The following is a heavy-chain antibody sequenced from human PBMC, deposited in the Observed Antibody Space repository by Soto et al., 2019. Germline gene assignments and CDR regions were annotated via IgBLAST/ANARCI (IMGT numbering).Heavy chain of an antibody. Sequence: GGSLRLSCAASGFTFSDHYMSWVRQAPGKGLEWVSAISGSGGSTYYADSVKGRFTISRDNSKNTLYLQMNSLRAEDTAVYYCAKDRRSGTDIVVVPAAPSGFDPWGQGTLVTVSS. CDR2: ISGSGGST. V-gene: IGHV3-23*01. D-gene: IGHD2-2*01. CDR1: GFTFSDHY. J-gene: IGHJ5*02. CDR3: AKDRRSGTDIVVVPAAPSGFDP.